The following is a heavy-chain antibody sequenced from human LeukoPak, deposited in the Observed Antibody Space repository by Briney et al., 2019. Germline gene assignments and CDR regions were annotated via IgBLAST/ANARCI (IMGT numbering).Heavy chain of an antibody. J-gene: IGHJ4*02. CDR1: GFTFSSYG. D-gene: IGHD5-12*01. Sequence: GGSLRLSCAASGFTFSSYGMHWVRQAPGKGLEWVAFIRYDGSNKYYADSVKGRFTISRDNSKNTLYLQMNSLRAEDTAVYYCASTGGSGYLYYFDYWGQGTLVTVSS. CDR3: ASTGGSGYLYYFDY. V-gene: IGHV3-30*02. CDR2: IRYDGSNK.